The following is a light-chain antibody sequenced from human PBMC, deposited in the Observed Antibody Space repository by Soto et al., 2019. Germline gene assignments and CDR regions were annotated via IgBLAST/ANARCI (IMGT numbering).Light chain of an antibody. CDR3: QQYGSSPWT. CDR2: GAS. Sequence: ESVFTQSPGTLSLSPGERATLSCRSSQSVSSSYLAWYQQKPGQAPRLLIYGASSRATGIPDRFSGSGSGTDFTLTISRLEPEDFAVYYCQQYGSSPWTFGQGTKVDIK. J-gene: IGKJ1*01. CDR1: QSVSSSY. V-gene: IGKV3-20*01.